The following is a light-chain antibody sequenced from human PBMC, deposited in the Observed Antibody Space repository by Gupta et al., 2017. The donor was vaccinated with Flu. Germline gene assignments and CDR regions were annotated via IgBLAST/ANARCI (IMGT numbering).Light chain of an antibody. Sequence: SVTIPCTGTSSCVGGDKYITWSLTHAGQAPKLMVYEVRKRTARVPDSFSGSKSGNTASLTVSGLQVEEEADYYCSSYAGSNNWVFGGGTKLTVL. V-gene: IGLV2-8*01. J-gene: IGLJ3*02. CDR3: SSYAGSNNWV. CDR2: EVR. CDR1: SSCVGGDKY.